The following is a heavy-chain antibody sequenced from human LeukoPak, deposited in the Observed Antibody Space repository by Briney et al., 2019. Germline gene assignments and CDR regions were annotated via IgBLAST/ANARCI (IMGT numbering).Heavy chain of an antibody. CDR2: ISPSGDNT. CDR1: GFTVSSYT. J-gene: IGHJ5*02. D-gene: IGHD2/OR15-2a*01. V-gene: IGHV3-23*01. CDR3: ARGLLSGILSNWFDG. Sequence: PGGSLRLSCATSGFTVSSYTMGWLRQAPGKGLEWASSISPSGDNTHYTDSVKGRFTITRDKSKSTVYLQMNSLRAEDTAGYFCARGLLSGILSNWFDGGGQGTLVTVSS.